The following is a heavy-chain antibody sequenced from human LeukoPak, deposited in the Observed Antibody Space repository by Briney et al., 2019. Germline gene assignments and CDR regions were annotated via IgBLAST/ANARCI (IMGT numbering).Heavy chain of an antibody. CDR2: IDQDGSEK. CDR3: ISHYYGSGSYDY. V-gene: IGHV3-7*05. Sequence: PGGSLRLSCAASGFTFSSYWMSWVRQAPGKGLEWVANIDQDGSEKYYLDSVKARFTISRDNAKNSLYLQMNSLKTDEDTAVYYCISHYYGSGSYDYWGQGTLVTVSS. D-gene: IGHD3-10*01. CDR1: GFTFSSYW. J-gene: IGHJ4*02.